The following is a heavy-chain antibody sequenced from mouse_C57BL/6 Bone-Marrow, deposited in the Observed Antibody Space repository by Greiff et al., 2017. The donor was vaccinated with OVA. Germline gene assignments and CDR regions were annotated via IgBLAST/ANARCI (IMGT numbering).Heavy chain of an antibody. CDR3: ARDPLLYYYGSRAWFAY. CDR1: GFTFSSYA. V-gene: IGHV5-4*01. Sequence: EVQGVESGGGLVKPGGSLKLSCAASGFTFSSYAMSWVRQTPEKRLEWVATISDGGSYTYYPDNVKGRFTISRDNAKNNLYLQMSHLKSEDTAMYYCARDPLLYYYGSRAWFAYWGQGTLVTVSA. D-gene: IGHD1-1*01. J-gene: IGHJ3*01. CDR2: ISDGGSYT.